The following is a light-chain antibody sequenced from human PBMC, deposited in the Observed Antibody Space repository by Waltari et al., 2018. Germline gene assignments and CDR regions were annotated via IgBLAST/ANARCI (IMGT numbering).Light chain of an antibody. CDR3: SSWDDSVIGPV. J-gene: IGLJ2*01. CDR1: SSNIGSKT. CDR2: SNN. Sequence: QSMLTQPPSASGTPGQRVTISCSGSSSNIGSKTVNWYQHLPGTAPRVLIYSNNQRPSGVADRFSGSKSGTSASLAISGLQSEDEADYYCSSWDDSVIGPVFGGGTKLTVL. V-gene: IGLV1-44*01.